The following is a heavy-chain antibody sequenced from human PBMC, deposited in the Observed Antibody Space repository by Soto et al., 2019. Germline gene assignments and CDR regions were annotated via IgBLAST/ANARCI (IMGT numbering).Heavy chain of an antibody. CDR2: ISAYNGNT. Sequence: ASVKVACKASGYTFTSYGISWVRQAPGQGLERMGWISAYNGNTNYAQKLQGRVTMTTDTSTSTAYMELRSLRSDDTAVYYCARDNPYSSGWYWNYWGQGTLVTVSS. CDR3: ARDNPYSSGWYWNY. J-gene: IGHJ4*02. D-gene: IGHD6-19*01. V-gene: IGHV1-18*01. CDR1: GYTFTSYG.